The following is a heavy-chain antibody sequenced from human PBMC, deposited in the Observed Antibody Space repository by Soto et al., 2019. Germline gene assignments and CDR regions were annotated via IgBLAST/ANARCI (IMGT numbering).Heavy chain of an antibody. Sequence: EVELVESGGGLGQPGGSLRLSCAASGFTFSSYSMNWVRQAPGRGLEWVSYIGGPSSTITYADSLKGRFTISRDNAKNSLYLQVNSLRDEDTAVYFCARDLHYAFDYWGQGILVTVSS. V-gene: IGHV3-48*02. J-gene: IGHJ4*02. CDR1: GFTFSSYS. CDR3: ARDLHYAFDY. D-gene: IGHD2-2*01. CDR2: IGGPSSTI.